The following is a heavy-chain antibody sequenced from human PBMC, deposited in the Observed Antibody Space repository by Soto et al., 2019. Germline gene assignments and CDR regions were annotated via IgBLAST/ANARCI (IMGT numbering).Heavy chain of an antibody. CDR2: INEDGSDK. D-gene: IGHD2-15*01. J-gene: IGHJ4*02. CDR3: ARRRSVGSRNLFDS. V-gene: IGHV3-7*01. Sequence: LRLSCAASGFTFSSYWMNWVRQAPGKGLEWVTNINEDGSDKYYVDSVKGRFTISRDNAKNSLYLQMDSLRAEDTAVYYCARRRSVGSRNLFDSWGQGNLVTVSS. CDR1: GFTFSSYW.